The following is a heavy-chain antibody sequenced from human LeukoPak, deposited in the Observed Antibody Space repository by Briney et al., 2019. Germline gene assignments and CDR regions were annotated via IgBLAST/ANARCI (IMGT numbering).Heavy chain of an antibody. Sequence: PGGSLRLSCAASGFTFSSYAMSWVRQAPGKGLEWVSAISGSGGSTYYADSVKGRFTISRDNSKNTLYLQMNSLRAEDTAVYYCTEARDDYGVDTIDSWGQGTLVTVSS. D-gene: IGHD3-3*01. CDR1: GFTFSSYA. CDR2: ISGSGGST. V-gene: IGHV3-23*01. CDR3: TEARDDYGVDTIDS. J-gene: IGHJ4*02.